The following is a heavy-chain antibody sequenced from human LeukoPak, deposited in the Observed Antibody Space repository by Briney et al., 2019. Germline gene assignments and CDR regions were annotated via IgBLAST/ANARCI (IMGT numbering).Heavy chain of an antibody. V-gene: IGHV4-39*07. CDR3: ARDRIYGDDGVCDY. Sequence: PSETLSLTCTVSGGSISSSSYYWGWIRQPPGKGLEWIGSIYYSGSTYYNPSLKSRVTISVDTSKNQFSLKLSSVTAADTAVYYCARDRIYGDDGVCDYWGQGTLVTVSS. CDR1: GGSISSSSYY. D-gene: IGHD4/OR15-4a*01. CDR2: IYYSGST. J-gene: IGHJ4*02.